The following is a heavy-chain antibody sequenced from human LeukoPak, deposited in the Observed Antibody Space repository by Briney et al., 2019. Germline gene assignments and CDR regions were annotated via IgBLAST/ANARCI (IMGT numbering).Heavy chain of an antibody. J-gene: IGHJ5*02. CDR2: INPNSGGT. CDR1: GYTFTGYY. V-gene: IGHV1-2*02. CDR3: ARDRWQQLDWFDP. D-gene: IGHD6-13*01. Sequence: ASVEVSCKASGYTFTGYYMHWVRQAPGQGLEWMGWINPNSGGTNYAQKFQGRVTMTRDTSISTAYMELRRLRSDDTAVYYCARDRWQQLDWFDPWGQGTLVTVSS.